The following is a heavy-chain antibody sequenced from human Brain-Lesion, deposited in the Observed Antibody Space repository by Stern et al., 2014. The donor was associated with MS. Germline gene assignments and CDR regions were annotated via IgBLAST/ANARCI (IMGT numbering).Heavy chain of an antibody. J-gene: IGHJ6*02. CDR3: ARQRLYYYGSGTEGGMDV. V-gene: IGHV2-70*04. D-gene: IGHD3-10*01. CDR1: GVSLSTTGMR. Sequence: QVTLKESGPALVKPTQSLTLTCTLSGVSLSTTGMRVSWIRQPPGKALEWLARIDSDDDKFYSTSLKTRLTISKDTSKNQVVLTMTNMDPVDTATYYCARQRLYYYGSGTEGGMDVWGQGTTVTVSS. CDR2: IDSDDDK.